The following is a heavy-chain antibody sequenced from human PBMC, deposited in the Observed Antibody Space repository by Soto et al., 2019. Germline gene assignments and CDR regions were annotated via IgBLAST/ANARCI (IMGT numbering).Heavy chain of an antibody. V-gene: IGHV1-2*02. CDR1: GYTFTGHY. D-gene: IGHD5-12*01. J-gene: IGHJ4*02. CDR2: IGPESGAT. Sequence: ASVKVSRKASGYTFTGHYIHWVRQAPEQGPEWMGEIGPESGATRYAQKFQGRVTMTRDMSITTVYMELNNLSPDGTAVYYCGRGRSGQIVVFYWGQGTPVTVSS. CDR3: GRGRSGQIVVFY.